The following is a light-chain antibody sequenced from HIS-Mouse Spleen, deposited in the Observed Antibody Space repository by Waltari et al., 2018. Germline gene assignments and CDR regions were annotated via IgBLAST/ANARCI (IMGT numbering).Light chain of an antibody. Sequence: EIVMTQSPATLSVSPGERATLSGRASQSVSSNLAWYQLKPGQAPRLLIYGASTRATGIPARFSGSGSGTEFTLTISSMQSEDFAVYYCQQYNNWPPWTFGQGTKVEIK. CDR1: QSVSSN. V-gene: IGKV3-15*01. CDR2: GAS. J-gene: IGKJ1*01. CDR3: QQYNNWPPWT.